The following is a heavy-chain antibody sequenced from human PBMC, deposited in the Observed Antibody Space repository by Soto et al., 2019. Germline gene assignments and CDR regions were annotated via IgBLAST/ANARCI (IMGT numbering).Heavy chain of an antibody. Sequence: QVQLQESGPGLVKPSQTLSLTCTVSGGSISSGGYYWSWIRQHPGKGLEWIGSIYYSGSTYYNPSPXSXXTISVDTSKNQFSLKLRSVTAADTAVSYCARGVLPWGQGTLVTVSS. CDR1: GGSISSGGYY. CDR3: ARGVLP. V-gene: IGHV4-31*03. J-gene: IGHJ5*02. D-gene: IGHD3-16*01. CDR2: IYYSGST.